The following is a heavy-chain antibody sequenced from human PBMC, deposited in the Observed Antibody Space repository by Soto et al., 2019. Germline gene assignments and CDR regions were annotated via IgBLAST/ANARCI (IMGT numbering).Heavy chain of an antibody. CDR3: AKDQAPGGFLEWFSFDY. V-gene: IGHV3-11*04. Sequence: PGGSLRLSCAASGFTFSDYYMSWIRQAPGKGLEWVSYISSSGSTIYYADSVKGRFTISRDNSKNTLYLQMNSLRAEDTAVYYCAKDQAPGGFLEWFSFDYWGQGTLVTVSS. CDR2: ISSSGSTI. J-gene: IGHJ4*02. CDR1: GFTFSDYY. D-gene: IGHD3-3*01.